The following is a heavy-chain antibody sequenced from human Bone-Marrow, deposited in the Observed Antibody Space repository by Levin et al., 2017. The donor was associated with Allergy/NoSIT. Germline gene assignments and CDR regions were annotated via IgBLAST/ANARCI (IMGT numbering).Heavy chain of an antibody. CDR2: ISASGGST. D-gene: IGHD2-2*01. CDR1: GFNFDDYA. Sequence: GESLKISCAASGFNFDDYAMSWVRQAPGKGLDWVSGISASGGSTYYADSVKGRFTVSRDNSKNTVHLQMNSLRIEDTAIYFCARYSSSSGWASPLDYWGQGTLVTVSS. J-gene: IGHJ4*02. CDR3: ARYSSSSGWASPLDY. V-gene: IGHV3-23*01.